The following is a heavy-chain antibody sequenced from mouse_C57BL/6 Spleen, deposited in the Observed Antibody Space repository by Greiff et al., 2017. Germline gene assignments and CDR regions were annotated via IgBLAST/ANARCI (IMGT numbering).Heavy chain of an antibody. CDR2: IDPSDSYT. V-gene: IGHV1-59*01. D-gene: IGHD2-2*01. CDR1: GYTFTSYW. J-gene: IGHJ3*01. Sequence: VQLQQPGAELGRPGPSVKLSCKASGYTFTSYWMHWVKQRPGQGLEWIGVIDPSDSYTNYNQKFKGKATLTVDTSTSTAYMQLSSLTSEDSAVYYCAAYGYDVAYWGQGTLVTVSA. CDR3: AAYGYDVAY.